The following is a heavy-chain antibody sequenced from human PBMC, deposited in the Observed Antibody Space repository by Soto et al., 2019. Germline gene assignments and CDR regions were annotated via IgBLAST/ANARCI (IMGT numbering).Heavy chain of an antibody. CDR1: GGSISSGGYF. CDR3: AREGAAPYYGYGMDV. CDR2: IYYSVST. D-gene: IGHD6-6*01. J-gene: IGHJ6*02. Sequence: QVQLQESGPGLVKPSQTLSLTCTVSGGSISSGGYFWSWIRQHPGKGLEWIGFIYYSVSTYYNPSFKSRVTISVDTSKNQFSLKLSSVTAADTAVYYCAREGAAPYYGYGMDVWGQGTTVTVSS. V-gene: IGHV4-31*03.